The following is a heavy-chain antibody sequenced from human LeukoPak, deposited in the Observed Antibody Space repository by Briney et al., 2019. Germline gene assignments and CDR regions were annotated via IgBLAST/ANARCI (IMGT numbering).Heavy chain of an antibody. D-gene: IGHD3-3*01. V-gene: IGHV3-15*01. Sequence: GGSLRLSCAASGFTFSNAWMSWVRQAPGKGLEWVGRIKSKTDGGTTDYAAPVKGRFTISRDDPKNTLYLQMNSLKTEDTAVYYCTSPYYDFWSGPWYYFDYWGQGTLVTVSS. J-gene: IGHJ4*02. CDR1: GFTFSNAW. CDR3: TSPYYDFWSGPWYYFDY. CDR2: IKSKTDGGTT.